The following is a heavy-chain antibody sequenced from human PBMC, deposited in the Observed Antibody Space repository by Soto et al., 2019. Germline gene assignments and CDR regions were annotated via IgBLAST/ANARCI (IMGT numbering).Heavy chain of an antibody. CDR1: GGLISCTSFY. Sequence: PSDNLYITCTDSGGLISCTSFYCGGIRQPPGKVLEWIGSIYYSGSTYYNPSLKSRVTISVDTSQNDFSLKLKSVTAADTAVYYCARHAYCSGGSCSTSYYYHGLDVWGQGT. D-gene: IGHD2-15*01. CDR2: IYYSGST. CDR3: ARHAYCSGGSCSTSYYYHGLDV. J-gene: IGHJ6*02. V-gene: IGHV4-39*01.